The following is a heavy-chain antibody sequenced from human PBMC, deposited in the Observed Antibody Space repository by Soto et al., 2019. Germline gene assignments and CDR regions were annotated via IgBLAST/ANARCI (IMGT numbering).Heavy chain of an antibody. V-gene: IGHV1-69*06. Sequence: QVQLVQSGAEVKKPGSSVMVSCKASGGTFSTYVISWVRQAPGQGLEWMGRVIPMSGSSNYAQKFQGRVTITADKDTSIAYMEVRSLRSEDTAVYYCARGRPRSGPPFYYYGLDVWGQGTTVIVSS. CDR3: ARGRPRSGPPFYYYGLDV. D-gene: IGHD1-26*01. CDR1: GGTFSTYV. J-gene: IGHJ6*02. CDR2: VIPMSGSS.